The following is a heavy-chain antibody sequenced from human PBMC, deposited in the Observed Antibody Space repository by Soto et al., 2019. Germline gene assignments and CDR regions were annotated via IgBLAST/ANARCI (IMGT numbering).Heavy chain of an antibody. Sequence: QVQLVQSGADVKKPGSSVKVSCQASGVTFSSDTLGWVRQAPGQGLAWVGGVIPLFGTASYAQKFQGRVTITADESTSTVYMELSSLRSDDTAVYFCATELGENPASPFDAWGQGTLVTVSS. CDR3: ATELGENPASPFDA. V-gene: IGHV1-69*01. D-gene: IGHD3-10*01. J-gene: IGHJ4*02. CDR2: VIPLFGTA. CDR1: GVTFSSDT.